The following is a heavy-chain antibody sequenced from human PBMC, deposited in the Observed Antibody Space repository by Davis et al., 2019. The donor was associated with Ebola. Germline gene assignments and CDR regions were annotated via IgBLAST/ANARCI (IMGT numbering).Heavy chain of an antibody. D-gene: IGHD2-2*01. CDR3: ASTHQIRGKDCFDC. CDR2: IDHRGDT. J-gene: IGHJ4*02. Sequence: PSETLSLTCAVYGGSLNDYYWSWIRQPPGEGLEWIGEIDHRGDTKYNPSLKSRAILSMDTSRKQFSLKLTSVTAADTAVYYCASTHQIRGKDCFDCWGQGTLVTVSS. CDR1: GGSLNDYY. V-gene: IGHV4-34*01.